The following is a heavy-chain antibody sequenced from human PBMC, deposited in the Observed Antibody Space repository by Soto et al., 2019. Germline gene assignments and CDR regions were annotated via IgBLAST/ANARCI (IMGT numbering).Heavy chain of an antibody. Sequence: QPGGSLRLSCAASGFTFSSYAMSWVRQAPGKGLEWAAGISSSGGRTNYADSVKGRFTISRDNSKDTLYLQMNSLRAEDTALYYCAKVQEFCGFNCYIVDSWGQGVLVTVSS. CDR1: GFTFSSYA. J-gene: IGHJ4*02. D-gene: IGHD2-21*02. V-gene: IGHV3-23*01. CDR2: ISSSGGRT. CDR3: AKVQEFCGFNCYIVDS.